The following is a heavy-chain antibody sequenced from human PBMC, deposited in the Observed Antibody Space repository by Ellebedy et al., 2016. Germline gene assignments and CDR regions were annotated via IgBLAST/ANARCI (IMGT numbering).Heavy chain of an antibody. CDR2: IYTSGST. Sequence: SETLSLXCTVSGGSISSYYWNWIRQPAGKGLEWIGRIYTSGSTNYNPSLQSRVTMSVDTSKNQFSLKLTSVTAADTAVYYCARGAISTGADYWGQGTLVTVSS. V-gene: IGHV4-4*07. CDR1: GGSISSYY. J-gene: IGHJ4*02. D-gene: IGHD1-14*01. CDR3: ARGAISTGADY.